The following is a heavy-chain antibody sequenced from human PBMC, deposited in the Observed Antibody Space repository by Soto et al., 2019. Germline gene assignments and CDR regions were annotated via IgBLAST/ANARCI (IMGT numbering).Heavy chain of an antibody. Sequence: QVQLQESGPGLVKPSQTLSLTCTVSGVPISSSAYHWSWIRQHPGEGLEWIGHLYRSSTYYTPSLQSRLTISADTSKNQFSLKLNSVTAADTALYYCATYREGSGGTDYWGQGTLVTVSS. CDR2: LYRSST. J-gene: IGHJ4*02. CDR3: ATYREGSGGTDY. CDR1: GVPISSSAYH. D-gene: IGHD1-1*01. V-gene: IGHV4-31*03.